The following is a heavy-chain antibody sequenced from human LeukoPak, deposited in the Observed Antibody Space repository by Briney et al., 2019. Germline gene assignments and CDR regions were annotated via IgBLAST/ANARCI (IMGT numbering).Heavy chain of an antibody. CDR1: GFTFSSYG. V-gene: IGHV3-33*01. Sequence: GGSLRLSCAASGFTFSSYGMHWVRQAPGKGLEWVAVIWYDGSNKYYADSVKGRFTISRDNSKNTLYLQMNSLRAEDTAVYYCARDQSGYSYGYRGPFDYWGQGTLVTVSS. J-gene: IGHJ4*02. D-gene: IGHD5-18*01. CDR3: ARDQSGYSYGYRGPFDY. CDR2: IWYDGSNK.